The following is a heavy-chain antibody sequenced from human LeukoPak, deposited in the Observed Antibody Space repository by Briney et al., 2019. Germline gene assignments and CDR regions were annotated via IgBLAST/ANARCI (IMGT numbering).Heavy chain of an antibody. D-gene: IGHD2-15*01. CDR1: GGSISSGSYY. V-gene: IGHV4-39*01. CDR2: IYYNGYT. CDR3: ARHCSAGSCYSAVDC. J-gene: IGHJ4*02. Sequence: SSETLSLTCTVSGGSISSGSYYWDWIRQPPGKGLGWVGHIYYNGYTYYNPSLKSRVTISVDTSKNQFSLKLSSVTAADTAVYYCARHCSAGSCYSAVDCWGQGTLVTVSS.